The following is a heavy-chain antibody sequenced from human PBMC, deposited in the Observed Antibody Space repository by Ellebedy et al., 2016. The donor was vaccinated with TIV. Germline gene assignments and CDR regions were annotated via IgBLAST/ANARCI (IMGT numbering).Heavy chain of an antibody. J-gene: IGHJ4*02. CDR1: GYTFTGYH. D-gene: IGHD3-16*01. CDR2: INPRNGGA. V-gene: IGHV1-2*02. CDR3: ARSVARGGGFDY. Sequence: AASVKVSCKTSGYTFTGYHMHWVRQAPGQGLEWMGWINPRNGGANYAQKFQGRVTITADESTSTAHMELSSLRSEDTAVYYCARSVARGGGFDYWGQGTLVTVSS.